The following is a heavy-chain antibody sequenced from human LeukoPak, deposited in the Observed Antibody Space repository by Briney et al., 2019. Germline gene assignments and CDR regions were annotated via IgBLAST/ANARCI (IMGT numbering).Heavy chain of an antibody. CDR3: ARVGYCSGGSCYSPWFDP. D-gene: IGHD2-15*01. CDR1: GGTFSSYA. V-gene: IGHV1-69*13. J-gene: IGHJ5*02. Sequence: SVKVSCKASGGTFSSYAISWVRQAPGQGLEWMGGIIPIFGTANYAQKFQGRVTITADESTSTAYMELSSLRSEDTAVYYCARVGYCSGGSCYSPWFDPWGQGTLVSVSS. CDR2: IIPIFGTA.